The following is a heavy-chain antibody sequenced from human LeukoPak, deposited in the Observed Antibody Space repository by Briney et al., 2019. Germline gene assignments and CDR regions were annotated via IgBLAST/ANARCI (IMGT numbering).Heavy chain of an antibody. Sequence: SETLSLTCTVSGGSISSYYWSWIRQPPGKGLEWIGFIYYNGITNYKSSLKSRVTISLDTSKTQFSLELTSVTAADTAVYYCARRPIVGAQRWFDSWGQGTLVTVSS. CDR1: GGSISSYY. J-gene: IGHJ5*01. V-gene: IGHV4-59*08. D-gene: IGHD1-26*01. CDR2: IYYNGIT. CDR3: ARRPIVGAQRWFDS.